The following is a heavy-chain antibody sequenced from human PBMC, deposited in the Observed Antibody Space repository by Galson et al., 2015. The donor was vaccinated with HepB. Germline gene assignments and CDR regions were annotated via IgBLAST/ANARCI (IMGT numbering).Heavy chain of an antibody. J-gene: IGHJ4*02. CDR3: AHDYGGRTAAPWF. V-gene: IGHV3-9*01. CDR2: ILGRSGNI. Sequence: SLRLSCAASGFTFDAYGMHWVRQVPGAGLEWGSGILGRSGNIGYADSVRGRFTISRDIAKKSLFLQMNSLRPEDTALYYCAHDYGGRTAAPWFWGRGTLVTVSS. CDR1: GFTFDAYG. D-gene: IGHD2-2*01.